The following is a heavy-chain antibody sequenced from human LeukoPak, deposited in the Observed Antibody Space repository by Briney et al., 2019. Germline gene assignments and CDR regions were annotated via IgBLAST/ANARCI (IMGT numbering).Heavy chain of an antibody. CDR3: ARMRSAIAIPSGYYFGMDV. D-gene: IGHD2-21*01. V-gene: IGHV4-59*08. CDR1: GGSISSYY. J-gene: IGHJ6*02. CDR2: IYYSGST. Sequence: SETLSLTCTVSGGSISSYYWSWLRQPPGKGLEWIGYIYYSGSTNYHPSLKIRVTISVNTSKSQLSLKMSSVTAADTAVYYCARMRSAIAIPSGYYFGMDVWGQGTTVTVCS.